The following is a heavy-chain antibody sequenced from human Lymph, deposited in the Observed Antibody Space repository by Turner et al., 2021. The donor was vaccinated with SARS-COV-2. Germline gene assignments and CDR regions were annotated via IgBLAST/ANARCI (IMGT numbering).Heavy chain of an antibody. CDR3: ARGAAGEWYFDL. J-gene: IGHJ2*01. D-gene: IGHD1-26*01. CDR1: GFTFSSYG. Sequence: QVQLVESGGGVVQPGGSLRLSCAASGFTFSSYGMDWVRQAPGKGLEWVAVIWYDGSNKYYADSVKGRFTISRDNSKNTLYLQMNSLRAEDTAVYYCARGAAGEWYFDLWGRGTLVTVSS. CDR2: IWYDGSNK. V-gene: IGHV3-33*01.